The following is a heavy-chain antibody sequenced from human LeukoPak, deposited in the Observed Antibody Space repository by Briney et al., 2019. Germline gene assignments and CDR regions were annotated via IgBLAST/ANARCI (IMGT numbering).Heavy chain of an antibody. J-gene: IGHJ4*02. CDR3: ARDTSGYYKY. Sequence: PGGSLRLSCAASGFTVSSNYMSWVRQAPGKGLEWVSVIYSGGSTYYADSVKGRFTISRDNAKNSLYLQMNSLRAEDTAVYYCARDTSGYYKYWGQGTLVTVSS. CDR1: GFTVSSNY. V-gene: IGHV3-66*01. D-gene: IGHD3-22*01. CDR2: IYSGGST.